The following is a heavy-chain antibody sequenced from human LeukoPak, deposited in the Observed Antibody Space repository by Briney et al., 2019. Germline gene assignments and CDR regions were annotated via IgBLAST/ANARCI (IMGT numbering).Heavy chain of an antibody. V-gene: IGHV3-53*01. D-gene: IGHD6-13*01. J-gene: IGHJ4*02. CDR3: ARDSHSSSWYSELDY. CDR1: GFTVSNNF. Sequence: GETLRLSCAASGFTVSNNFVTWVRQAPGKGLEWVSIIYSGGSTDYSDSVKGRFTISRDNAKNSLYLQMNSLRAEDTAVYYCARDSHSSSWYSELDYWGQGTLVTV. CDR2: IYSGGST.